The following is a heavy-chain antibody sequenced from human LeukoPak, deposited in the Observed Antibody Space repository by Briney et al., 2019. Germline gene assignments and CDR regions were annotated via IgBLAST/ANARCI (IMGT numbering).Heavy chain of an antibody. D-gene: IGHD2-15*01. J-gene: IGHJ6*03. CDR1: GGSISSYY. V-gene: IGHV4-59*01. CDR2: IYYSGST. CDR3: ARSVEGYCRGGSCYYYSYYMDV. Sequence: SETLSLPCTVSGGSISSYYWSWIRQPPGKGLEWIGYIYYSGSTNYNPSLKSRVTISVDTSKNQFSLKLSSVTAADTAVYYCARSVEGYCRGGSCYYYSYYMDVWGKGTTVTVSS.